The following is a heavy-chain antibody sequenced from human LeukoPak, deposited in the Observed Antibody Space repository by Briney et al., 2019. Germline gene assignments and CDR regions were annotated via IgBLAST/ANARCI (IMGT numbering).Heavy chain of an antibody. CDR1: GGSISSSNW. J-gene: IGHJ3*02. V-gene: IGHV4-4*02. Sequence: SGTLSLTCAVSGGSISSSNWWSWVRQPPGKGLEWIGEIYHSGSTNYNPSLKSRVTISVDKSKNQFSLKLSSVTAADTAVYYCARALRKGSGSYYNAGNDAFDIWGQGTMVTVSS. CDR2: IYHSGST. D-gene: IGHD3-10*01. CDR3: ARALRKGSGSYYNAGNDAFDI.